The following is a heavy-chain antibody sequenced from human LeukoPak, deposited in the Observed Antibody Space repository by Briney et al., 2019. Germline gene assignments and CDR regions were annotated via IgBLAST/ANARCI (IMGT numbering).Heavy chain of an antibody. D-gene: IGHD4-17*01. V-gene: IGHV4-34*01. CDR3: ARGDDYGDIFFDY. CDR1: GGSFSGYY. J-gene: IGHJ4*02. Sequence: SETLSLTCNVYGGSFSGYYWSWIRQPPGKGLEWIGEINHSGSTNYNPSLKSRVTISVDTSKNQFSLKLSSVTAADTAVYYCARGDDYGDIFFDYWAREPWSPSPQ. CDR2: INHSGST.